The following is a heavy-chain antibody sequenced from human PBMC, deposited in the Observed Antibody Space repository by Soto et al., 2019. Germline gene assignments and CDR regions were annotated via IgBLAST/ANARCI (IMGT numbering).Heavy chain of an antibody. D-gene: IGHD3-22*01. Sequence: GESLKISCKGSGYSFPSYWIGWVRQMPGKGLEWKGISCTGDSHTSYSPSYQGQVTISADKSISTAYLQWSSLKASDTAMYYCASPWYYYDSSGTDAFDIWGQGTMVTVSS. CDR3: ASPWYYYDSSGTDAFDI. V-gene: IGHV5-51*01. CDR1: GYSFPSYW. CDR2: SCTGDSHT. J-gene: IGHJ3*02.